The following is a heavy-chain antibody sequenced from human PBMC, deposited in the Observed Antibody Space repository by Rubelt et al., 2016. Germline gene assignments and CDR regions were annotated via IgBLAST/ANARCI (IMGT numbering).Heavy chain of an antibody. V-gene: IGHV3-23*04. J-gene: IGHJ4*02. D-gene: IGHD2-21*01. CDR1: GFTFSSYA. CDR2: IRGSGDNT. CDR3: TQNTGDN. Sequence: QLVESGGGLVQPGGSLRLSCSASGFTFSSYAMSWVRQAPGKGLEWVSTIRGSGDNTYYADSVKGRFTISRDNSKNTLYLQMNSLRVEDTAVYYCTQNTGDNWGQGTLVTVSS.